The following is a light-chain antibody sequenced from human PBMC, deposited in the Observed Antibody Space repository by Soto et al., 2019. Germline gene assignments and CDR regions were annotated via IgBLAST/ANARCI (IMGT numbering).Light chain of an antibody. CDR3: QQRFGWPKIT. CDR2: AAS. CDR1: QSINRD. J-gene: IGKJ5*01. V-gene: IGKV3-11*01. Sequence: EFLLTQSPGTLSVSPGESATLSCRASQSINRDLAWYVQKPGQAPRLLVSAASNRATGIPARFSGSGSGTDFTLTISSLEPEDFGVFYCQQRFGWPKITFGQGTRLEIK.